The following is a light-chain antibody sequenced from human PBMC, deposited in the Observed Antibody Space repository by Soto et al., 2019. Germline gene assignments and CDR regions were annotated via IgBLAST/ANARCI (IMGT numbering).Light chain of an antibody. CDR1: SSDVGRYNY. CDR2: EVS. J-gene: IGLJ2*01. V-gene: IGLV2-14*01. CDR3: TSYTSSTTLV. Sequence: QSALTQPASVSGSPGQSITISCTGTSSDVGRYNYVSWYQQHPGKAPKLMIYEVSNRPSGVSKRFSASKSGNTASLTISGLQAEDEADYYCTSYTSSTTLVFGGGTKLTVL.